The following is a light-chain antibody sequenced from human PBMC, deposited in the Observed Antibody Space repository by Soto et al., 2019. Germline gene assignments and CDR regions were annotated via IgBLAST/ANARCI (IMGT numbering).Light chain of an antibody. J-gene: IGKJ2*01. Sequence: EIVMTQSPATLSLSPGERATLSCRASQSVSSNLAWYQQKPGQAPSLLIYGASTRATGIPARFNGSGSGTEFTLTISSLQSEDFAVYFCHQYNNWPPMYTFGQGTKLEIK. CDR2: GAS. V-gene: IGKV3-15*01. CDR3: HQYNNWPPMYT. CDR1: QSVSSN.